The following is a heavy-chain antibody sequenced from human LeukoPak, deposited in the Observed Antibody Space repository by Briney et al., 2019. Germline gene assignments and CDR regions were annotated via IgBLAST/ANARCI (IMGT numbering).Heavy chain of an antibody. CDR2: ISYDGSST. J-gene: IGHJ6*03. CDR1: GFTFSNHA. Sequence: GGSLRLSCAASGFTFSNHAMHWVRQAPGKGLEWVAGISYDGSSTDYSESVKGRFTISRDNSKNTLYLQMNSLTTEDTAVYYCAKVRPVLLRGNYMDVWGKGTTVTVSS. CDR3: AKVRPVLLRGNYMDV. D-gene: IGHD3-10*01. V-gene: IGHV3-30-3*01.